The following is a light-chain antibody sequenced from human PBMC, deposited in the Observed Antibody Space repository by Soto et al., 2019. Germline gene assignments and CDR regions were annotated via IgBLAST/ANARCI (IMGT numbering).Light chain of an antibody. CDR3: QQYGSTPLT. CDR2: DAS. CDR1: QSVGNNY. J-gene: IGKJ4*01. V-gene: IGKV3-20*01. Sequence: EIVLTQSPGPLSLSPGERATLSCRASQSVGNNYLAWYQQKPGQAPRFLIYDASSRATGIPDRFSGSGSGTDFTLTISRLEPEDFAVYYCQQYGSTPLTFGGGTKVEIK.